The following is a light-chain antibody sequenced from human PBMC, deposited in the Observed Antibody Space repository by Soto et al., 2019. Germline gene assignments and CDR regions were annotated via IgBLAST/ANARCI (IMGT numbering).Light chain of an antibody. CDR3: QQYNNWPPTT. CDR1: QSVSST. V-gene: IGKV3-15*01. CDR2: GPS. Sequence: EIVMTQSRATLSVSPGERATLSCMAIQSVSSTSAWYQQKPGQPPRLLVYGPSTSATGIPARFSGSGSGTEFTLTISSLQYEDFAVHYCQQYNNWPPTTFGQGTRLEIK. J-gene: IGKJ5*01.